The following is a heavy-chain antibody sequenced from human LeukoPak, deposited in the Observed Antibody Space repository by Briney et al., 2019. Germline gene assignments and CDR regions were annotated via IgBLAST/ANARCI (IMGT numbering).Heavy chain of an antibody. D-gene: IGHD1-14*01. Sequence: GGSLRLSCAASGFTVSSNYMNWVRQAPGKGLEWVSVIYSGGTTYYADSVKGRFTISRDISRNTLYLQMNSLRVDDTAVYYCARPWYPHNPDAFDIWGQGTMVTVSS. J-gene: IGHJ3*02. CDR2: IYSGGTT. V-gene: IGHV3-53*01. CDR3: ARPWYPHNPDAFDI. CDR1: GFTVSSNY.